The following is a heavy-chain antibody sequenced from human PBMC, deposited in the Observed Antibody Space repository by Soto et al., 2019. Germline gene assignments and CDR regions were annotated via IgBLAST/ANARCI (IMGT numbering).Heavy chain of an antibody. CDR3: VGDLAVAGTLHAFDI. J-gene: IGHJ3*02. CDR1: GYTFTSYA. V-gene: IGHV1-3*01. D-gene: IGHD6-19*01. Sequence: ASVKVSCKASGYTFTSYAMHWVRQAPGQRLEWIGWINAGNGNTKYSQKFQGRVTITRDTSAGTAYLELSSLISEGTAVYYCVGDLAVAGTLHAFDILGQGTMV. CDR2: INAGNGNT.